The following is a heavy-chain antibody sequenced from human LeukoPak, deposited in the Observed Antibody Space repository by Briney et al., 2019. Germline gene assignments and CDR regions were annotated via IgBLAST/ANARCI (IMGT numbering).Heavy chain of an antibody. D-gene: IGHD3-10*01. CDR3: ARPLGSQSLALDI. Sequence: GGSLSLSCAASVFTLSKSWIHWVRQAPGKGRVWVSRINTEGRIITYADCVKRLFTLYRDNAKNTVYLQMNSLRAEDTAVYYCARPLGSQSLALDIWSQGTMVTVSS. J-gene: IGHJ3*02. CDR2: INTEGRII. V-gene: IGHV3-74*01. CDR1: VFTLSKSW.